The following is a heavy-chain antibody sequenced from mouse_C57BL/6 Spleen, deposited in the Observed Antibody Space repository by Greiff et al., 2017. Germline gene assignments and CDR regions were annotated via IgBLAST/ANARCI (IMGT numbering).Heavy chain of an antibody. CDR3: ARDGDFYDGSSYLDY. V-gene: IGHV3-6*01. CDR2: ISYDGSN. CDR1: GYSITSGYY. J-gene: IGHJ2*01. D-gene: IGHD1-1*01. Sequence: EVQLQESGPGLVKPSQSLSLTCSVTGYSITSGYYWNWIRQFPGNKLEWMGYISYDGSNNYNPSLKNRISITRDTSNSQFYLKLNSVTTEDTATYYCARDGDFYDGSSYLDYWGQGTTLTVSS.